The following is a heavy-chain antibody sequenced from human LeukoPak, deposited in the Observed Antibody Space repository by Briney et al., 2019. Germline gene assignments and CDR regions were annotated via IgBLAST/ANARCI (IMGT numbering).Heavy chain of an antibody. Sequence: SETLSLTCTVSGGSISSYYWSWIRQPPGKGLEWIGYIYYSGSTNYNPSLKSRVTISVDTSKNQFSLKLSSVTAADTAVYYCARGPNCSGGSCYDYIDYWGQGTLVTVSS. J-gene: IGHJ4*02. V-gene: IGHV4-59*12. D-gene: IGHD2-15*01. CDR2: IYYSGST. CDR1: GGSISSYY. CDR3: ARGPNCSGGSCYDYIDY.